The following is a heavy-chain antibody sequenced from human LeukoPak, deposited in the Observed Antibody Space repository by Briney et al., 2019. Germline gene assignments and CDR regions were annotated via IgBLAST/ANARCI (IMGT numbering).Heavy chain of an antibody. V-gene: IGHV3-15*01. CDR1: GFTFSNTR. Sequence: PGGSLRLSCTASGFTFSNTRMTWVRQGPGKGLEWVGRIKSKTDGGTTDYAAPVKGRFTISRDDSENTLYLQMSSLKPKDTAVYYCMTSATVVTGYWGQGTLVTVSS. CDR2: IKSKTDGGTT. D-gene: IGHD4-23*01. J-gene: IGHJ4*02. CDR3: MTSATVVTGY.